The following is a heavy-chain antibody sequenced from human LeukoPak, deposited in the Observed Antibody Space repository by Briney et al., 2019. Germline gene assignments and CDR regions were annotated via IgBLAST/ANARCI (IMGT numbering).Heavy chain of an antibody. Sequence: SETLSLTCTVSGGSISSYYWSWIRQPVGKGLEWIGRIYTSGSTNYNPSLKSRVTMSVDTSKNQFSLKLSSVTAADTAVYYCARVGAAVAAHTYYYYCMDVWGKGTTVTVSS. J-gene: IGHJ6*03. V-gene: IGHV4-4*07. CDR1: GGSISSYY. D-gene: IGHD6-19*01. CDR2: IYTSGST. CDR3: ARVGAAVAAHTYYYYCMDV.